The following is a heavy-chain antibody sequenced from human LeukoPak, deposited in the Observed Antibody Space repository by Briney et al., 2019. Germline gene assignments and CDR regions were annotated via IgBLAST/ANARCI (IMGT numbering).Heavy chain of an antibody. J-gene: IGHJ4*02. CDR3: ARASPPYDGRLGDY. CDR2: IITYTGNT. Sequence: ASVKVSCKASGYTFTNYGISWVRQAPGQGLEWMGWIITYTGNTNYAQKLQGSVTMTTDTATSTAYMELRNLTSDDTAVYYCARASPPYDGRLGDYWGQETLVTVST. D-gene: IGHD3-22*01. V-gene: IGHV1-18*04. CDR1: GYTFTNYG.